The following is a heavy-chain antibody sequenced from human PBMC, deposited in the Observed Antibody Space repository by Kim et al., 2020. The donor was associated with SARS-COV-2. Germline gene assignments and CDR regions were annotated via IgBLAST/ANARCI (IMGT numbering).Heavy chain of an antibody. V-gene: IGHV1-2*02. D-gene: IGHD3-16*01. CDR3: ARGRWGLGRH. CDR2: T. J-gene: IGHJ4*02. Sequence: TNYAQKFQGRVTMTRETSISTAYMELSRLRSDDTAVYYCARGRWGLGRHWGQGTLVTVSS.